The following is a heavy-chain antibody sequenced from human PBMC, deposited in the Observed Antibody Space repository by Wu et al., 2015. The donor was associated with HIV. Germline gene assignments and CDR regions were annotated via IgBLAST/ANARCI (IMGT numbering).Heavy chain of an antibody. J-gene: IGHJ6*02. CDR3: ARDGYYDSSGYYHYYYYGMDV. CDR1: GYTFTSYG. V-gene: IGHV1-18*01. D-gene: IGHD3-22*01. CDR2: ISAYNGNT. Sequence: QVQLVQSGAEVKKPGASVKVSCKASGYTFTSYGISWVRQAPGQGLEWMGWISAYNGNTNYAQKLQGRVTMTTDTSTSTAYMELRSLRSDDTAVYYCARDGYYDSSGYYHYYYYGMDVVGPRDHGSPSP.